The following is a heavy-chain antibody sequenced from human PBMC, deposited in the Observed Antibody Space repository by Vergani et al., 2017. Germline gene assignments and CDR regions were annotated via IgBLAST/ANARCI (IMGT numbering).Heavy chain of an antibody. CDR1: GYTLPELS. CDR3: ATGRPYYYDSSGYYR. J-gene: IGHJ4*02. Sequence: QVQLVQSGAEVNKPGASVKVSCKVFGYTLPELSMHWVRPAPGKGLEWMGGFDPEDGETIYAQKFQGRVTMTEDTSTDTAYMEQSSLRSEDTAVYYCATGRPYYYDSSGYYRWGQGTLVTVSS. CDR2: FDPEDGET. D-gene: IGHD3-22*01. V-gene: IGHV1-24*01.